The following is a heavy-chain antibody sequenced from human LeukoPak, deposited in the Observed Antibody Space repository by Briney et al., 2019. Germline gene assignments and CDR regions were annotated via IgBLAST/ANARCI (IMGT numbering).Heavy chain of an antibody. V-gene: IGHV4-34*01. CDR2: INHSGST. Sequence: SETLSLTCAVYGGSFSGYYWSWIRQPPGKGLEWIGEINHSGSTNYNPSLKSRVTISVDTSKNQFSLKLSSVTAADTAVYHCARGYCSGGSCYSSHYYMDVWGKGTTVTVSS. D-gene: IGHD2-15*01. J-gene: IGHJ6*03. CDR3: ARGYCSGGSCYSSHYYMDV. CDR1: GGSFSGYY.